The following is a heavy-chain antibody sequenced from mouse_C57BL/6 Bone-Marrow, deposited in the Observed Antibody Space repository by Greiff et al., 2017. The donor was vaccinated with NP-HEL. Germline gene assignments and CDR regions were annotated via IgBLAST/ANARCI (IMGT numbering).Heavy chain of an antibody. CDR3: ARCDGSSYGYFDV. CDR1: GFTFSDYG. J-gene: IGHJ1*03. V-gene: IGHV5-17*01. CDR2: ISSGSSTI. D-gene: IGHD1-1*01. Sequence: EVQVVESGGGLVKPGGSLKLSCAASGFTFSDYGMHWVRQAPEKGLEWVAYISSGSSTIYYADTVKGRFTISRDNAKNTLFLQMTSLRSEDTAMYYCARCDGSSYGYFDVWGTGTTVTVSS.